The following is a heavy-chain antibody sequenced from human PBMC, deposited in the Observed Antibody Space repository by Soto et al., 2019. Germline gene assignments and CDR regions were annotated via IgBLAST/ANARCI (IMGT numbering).Heavy chain of an antibody. J-gene: IGHJ4*02. V-gene: IGHV1-18*01. CDR1: GYTFTSYG. CDR3: ARDEIRSSTSWPFDY. CDR2: ISAYNGNT. D-gene: IGHD2-2*01. Sequence: ASVKVSCKASGYTFTSYGIGWVRQAPGQGLEWMGWISAYNGNTNYAQKLQGRVTMTTDTSTSTAYMELRSLRSDDTAVYYCARDEIRSSTSWPFDYWGQGTLVTVSS.